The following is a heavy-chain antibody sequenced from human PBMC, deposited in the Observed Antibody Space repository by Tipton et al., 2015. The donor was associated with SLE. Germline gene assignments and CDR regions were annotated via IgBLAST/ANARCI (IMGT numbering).Heavy chain of an antibody. CDR1: DDSISSYY. V-gene: IGHV4-59*12. CDR2: IDYSGST. Sequence: TLSLTCTVSDDSISSYYWNWIRQPPGKGLEWIGYIDYSGSTYYNPSLKSRVTISVDTSKNHFSLKLSSVTAADTAVYYCAREVYDSSGYYADYWGQGTLVTVSS. J-gene: IGHJ4*02. D-gene: IGHD3-22*01. CDR3: AREVYDSSGYYADY.